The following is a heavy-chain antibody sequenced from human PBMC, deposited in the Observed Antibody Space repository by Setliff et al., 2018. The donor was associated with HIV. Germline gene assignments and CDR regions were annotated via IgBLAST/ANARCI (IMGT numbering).Heavy chain of an antibody. CDR2: IYSGSSSA. J-gene: IGHJ4*01. Sequence: GGSLRLSCVTSGITFINAAMAWVRQAPGKGPEWISFIYSGSSSAVFADSVKGRFTISRDNSRNTLFLQMNSLRAEDTAVYYCAKEPSSCSAPRPSLRGYFDSWGQGTQVTVSS. CDR3: AKEPSSCSAPRPSLRGYFDS. D-gene: IGHD3-10*02. V-gene: IGHV3-23*03. CDR1: GITFINAA.